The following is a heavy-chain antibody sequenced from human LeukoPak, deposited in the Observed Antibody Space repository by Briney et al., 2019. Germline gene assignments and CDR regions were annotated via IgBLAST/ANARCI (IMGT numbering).Heavy chain of an antibody. D-gene: IGHD1-14*01. CDR2: ISSSGGST. Sequence: GGSLRLSCAASGFSFSNTWMSWVRQAPGRGLEYVSVISSSGGSTYYGSSVKGRFTISRDNSKNTLYLQMGSLRVEDMGVYYCAREALGTSIDYWGQGTLVTVSS. CDR3: AREALGTSIDY. CDR1: GFSFSNTW. V-gene: IGHV3-64*01. J-gene: IGHJ4*02.